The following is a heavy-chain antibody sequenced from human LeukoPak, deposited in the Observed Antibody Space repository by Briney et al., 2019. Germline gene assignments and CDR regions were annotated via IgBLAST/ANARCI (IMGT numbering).Heavy chain of an antibody. CDR2: IFYSGRT. J-gene: IGHJ4*02. D-gene: IGHD1-26*01. CDR3: ARVRSSAATNAFDY. V-gene: IGHV4-59*11. CDR1: GGSISGHY. Sequence: PETLSLTCTVSGGSISGHYWSWIRPPPERGLEWSGYIFYSGRTNYNPSLKSRVTMSVDTSKNQFSLQLSSVTAADTAVYYCARVRSSAATNAFDYCGQGTLVTVSS.